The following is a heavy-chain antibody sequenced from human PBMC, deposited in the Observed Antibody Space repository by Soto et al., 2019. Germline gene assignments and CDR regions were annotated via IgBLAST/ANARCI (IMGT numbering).Heavy chain of an antibody. J-gene: IGHJ3*02. V-gene: IGHV3-23*01. CDR1: GFSFSNYW. D-gene: IGHD6-19*01. CDR3: AKTTDGWFSAFEI. CDR2: ISGSGTTA. Sequence: GGSLRLSCAACGFSFSNYWMTWVRPAPGKGLEWVSAISGSGTTAYYADSVKGRFIFSRDNPKNTMYLQMNSLRAEDTAVYFCAKTTDGWFSAFEIWGQGTVVTVS.